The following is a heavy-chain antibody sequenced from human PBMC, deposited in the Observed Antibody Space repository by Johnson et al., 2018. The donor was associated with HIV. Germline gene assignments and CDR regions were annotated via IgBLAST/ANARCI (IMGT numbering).Heavy chain of an antibody. Sequence: QVQLVESGGGVVQPGGSLRLSCVASGFTFSRYGMHWVRQAPGKGLEWVAFIPNDGSNEYYADSVKGRFTISRDNSENTLYLQMNSLRAGDTAVYYCARGNKGYSSGWDAFDIWGQGTMVTVSS. D-gene: IGHD6-19*01. J-gene: IGHJ3*02. CDR1: GFTFSRYG. CDR3: ARGNKGYSSGWDAFDI. V-gene: IGHV3-30*02. CDR2: IPNDGSNE.